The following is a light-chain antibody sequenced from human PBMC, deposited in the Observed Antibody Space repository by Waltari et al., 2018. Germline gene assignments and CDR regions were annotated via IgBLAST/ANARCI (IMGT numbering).Light chain of an antibody. CDR2: DVT. J-gene: IGLJ2*01. CDR1: SSDGGGFNL. CDR3: MSYTSRHTMI. V-gene: IGLV2-14*01. Sequence: QSALTQPASVSGSPGQSITISCPGTSSDGGGFNLVRWYQTPPGKAPKVMIYDVTNPPSWVSNRFSGSKSGNTATLTISGLQAEDEADYYCMSYTSRHTMIFGGGTRLTVL.